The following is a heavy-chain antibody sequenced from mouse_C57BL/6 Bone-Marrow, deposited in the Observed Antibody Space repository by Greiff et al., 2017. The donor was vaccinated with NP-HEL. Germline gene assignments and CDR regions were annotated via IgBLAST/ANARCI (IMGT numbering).Heavy chain of an antibody. V-gene: IGHV5-15*01. CDR3: ARHETYYYAMDY. CDR2: ISNLAYSI. CDR1: GFTFSDYG. J-gene: IGHJ4*01. Sequence: EVMLVESGGGLVQPGGSLKLSCAASGFTFSDYGMAWVRQAPRKGPEWVAIISNLAYSIYYADTVTGRFTISRENAKNTLYLEMSSLRSEDTAMYYCARHETYYYAMDYWAQGTSVTVSS.